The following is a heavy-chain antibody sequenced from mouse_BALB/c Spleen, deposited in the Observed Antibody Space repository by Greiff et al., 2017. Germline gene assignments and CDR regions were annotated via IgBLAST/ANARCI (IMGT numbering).Heavy chain of an antibody. CDR2: ISSGSSTI. CDR3: ARAGSFDY. CDR1: GFTFSSFG. V-gene: IGHV5-17*02. D-gene: IGHD2-2*01. J-gene: IGHJ2*01. Sequence: EVQGVESGGGLVQPGGSRKLSCAASGFTFSSFGMHWVRQAPEKGLEWVAYISSGSSTIYYADTVKGRFNISRDNPKNTLFLQMTSLRSEDTAMYYCARAGSFDYWGQGTTLTVSS.